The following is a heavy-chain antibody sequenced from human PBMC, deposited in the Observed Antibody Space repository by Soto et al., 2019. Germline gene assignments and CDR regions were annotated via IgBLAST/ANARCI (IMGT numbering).Heavy chain of an antibody. V-gene: IGHV4-59*01. CDR2: FYYSGST. CDR1: GGSISSYY. Sequence: SETLSLTCTVPGGSISSYYWSWNREPPGKGMEWNGDFYYSGSTNYHPSLKSRVTITVNTAKNQFSLKLSSVTAADTAVYYCARTQGYCSGGSCYDYFDYWGQGTLVTVSS. CDR3: ARTQGYCSGGSCYDYFDY. D-gene: IGHD2-15*01. J-gene: IGHJ4*02.